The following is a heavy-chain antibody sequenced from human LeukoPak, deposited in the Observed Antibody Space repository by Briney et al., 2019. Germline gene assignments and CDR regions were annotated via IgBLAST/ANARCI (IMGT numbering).Heavy chain of an antibody. D-gene: IGHD4-17*01. CDR1: GDSVSSNNAA. CDR2: TYYRSNWYH. V-gene: IGHV6-1*01. Sequence: SQTLSLTCAISGDSVSSNNAAWVWIRQSPSKGLEWMGRTYYRSNWYHDYAVSVKSRISFNTDTSKNQFFLQLNSVTPEDTAVYYCARDVNGAFTRSWFDPWGQGTRVTVS. CDR3: ARDVNGAFTRSWFDP. J-gene: IGHJ5*02.